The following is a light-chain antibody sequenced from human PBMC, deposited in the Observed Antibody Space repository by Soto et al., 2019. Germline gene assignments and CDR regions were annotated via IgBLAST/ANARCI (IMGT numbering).Light chain of an antibody. Sequence: EIVLTQSPGTLSLSPGERATLSCRASQSVRSNYLAWYQRKPGQPPRLLIYGASTRATGVPDRFSGTESVTDFTLSISRLELDAYAVYYCQQSGGSPYTFGQGTKLEIK. CDR3: QQSGGSPYT. CDR1: QSVRSNY. J-gene: IGKJ2*01. CDR2: GAS. V-gene: IGKV3-20*01.